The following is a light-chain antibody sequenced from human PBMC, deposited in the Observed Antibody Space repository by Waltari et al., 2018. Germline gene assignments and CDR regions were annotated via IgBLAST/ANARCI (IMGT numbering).Light chain of an antibody. CDR3: QKLNSYPL. J-gene: IGKJ2*01. V-gene: IGKV1-9*01. CDR1: QGIGSS. CDR2: DAS. Sequence: DIQLTQSPSFLSASVGARVTITCRASQGIGSSLAWSQQKPGKAPKLLIYDASTLQSGVPSRCSGSGSETEFTLTISSLQPEDFATYYCQKLNSYPLFGQGTKLESK.